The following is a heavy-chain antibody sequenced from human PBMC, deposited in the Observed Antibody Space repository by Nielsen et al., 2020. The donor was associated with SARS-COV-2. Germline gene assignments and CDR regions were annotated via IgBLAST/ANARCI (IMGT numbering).Heavy chain of an antibody. CDR1: GFTFSSYW. J-gene: IGHJ4*02. D-gene: IGHD4-17*01. CDR2: IKQDGSEK. CDR3: AKDYGDYGGLDY. V-gene: IGHV3-7*03. Sequence: GESLKISCAASGFTFSSYWMSWVRQAPGKGLEWVANIKQDGSEKYYVDSVKGRFTISRGNAKNSLYLQMNSLRAEDTAVYYCAKDYGDYGGLDYWGQGTLVTVSS.